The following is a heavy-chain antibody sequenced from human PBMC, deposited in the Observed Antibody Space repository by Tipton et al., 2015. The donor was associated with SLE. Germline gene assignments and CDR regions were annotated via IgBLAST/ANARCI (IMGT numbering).Heavy chain of an antibody. CDR1: GGSISSSNYF. D-gene: IGHD5-18*01. CDR3: ARHSTIRAYNYGRSPSYFDS. Sequence: TLSLTCTVSGGSISSSNYFWGWIRQPPGKGLEWTDIFDYSESSYYNPSLKSRVTISLDTPKNQFSLHLSSVTAADAAFYYCARHSTIRAYNYGRSPSYFDSWGQGTLVTVSS. CDR2: FDYSESS. V-gene: IGHV4-39*01. J-gene: IGHJ4*02.